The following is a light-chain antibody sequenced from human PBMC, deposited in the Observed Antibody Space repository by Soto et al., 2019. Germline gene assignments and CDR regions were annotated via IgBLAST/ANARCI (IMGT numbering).Light chain of an antibody. V-gene: IGKV1-39*01. CDR1: QSISSY. CDR3: QQGFSTPWA. Sequence: DIQLTQSPSFLSASEGDRVTITCRASQSISSYLNWYQHKPGNAPKLLIYLASTLESEVPSRFSGSGSGTDFALTISSLQPEDFATYYCQQGFSTPWAFGQGTKVDIK. J-gene: IGKJ1*01. CDR2: LAS.